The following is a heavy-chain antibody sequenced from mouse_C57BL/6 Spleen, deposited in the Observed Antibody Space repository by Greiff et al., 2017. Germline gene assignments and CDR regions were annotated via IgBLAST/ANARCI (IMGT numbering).Heavy chain of an antibody. D-gene: IGHD2-4*01. CDR3: ARYCGDDYDGHGFAY. Sequence: QVQLKESGPGLVAPSQSLSITCTVSGFSLTSYAISWVRQPPGKGLEWLGVIWTGGGTNYNSALKSRLSISKDNSRSHVFLKMNSLQTDDTARYCCARYCGDDYDGHGFAYWGQGTLVTVSA. V-gene: IGHV2-9-1*01. J-gene: IGHJ3*01. CDR1: GFSLTSYA. CDR2: IWTGGGT.